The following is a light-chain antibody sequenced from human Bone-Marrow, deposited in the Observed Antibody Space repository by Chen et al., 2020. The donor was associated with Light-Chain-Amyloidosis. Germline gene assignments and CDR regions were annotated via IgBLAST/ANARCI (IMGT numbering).Light chain of an antibody. V-gene: IGLV3-25*03. J-gene: IGLJ2*01. CDR3: QSADSSGTYVV. CDR1: DLPTKY. CDR2: KDS. Sequence: SYELTQPPSVSVSPGQTARLTCSGDDLPTKYAYWYQQKPGQAPVLVIYKDSERPSGIPERFSGSSSGTTVTLTISRVRAEDEADYYCQSADSSGTYVVFGGGTKLTVL.